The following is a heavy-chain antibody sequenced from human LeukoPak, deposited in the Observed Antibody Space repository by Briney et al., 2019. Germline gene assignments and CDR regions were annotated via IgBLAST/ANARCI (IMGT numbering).Heavy chain of an antibody. V-gene: IGHV3-23*01. CDR2: ISGSDGST. Sequence: GGSLRLSCAASGFTFSSYAMSWVRQAPGKGLEWVSAISGSDGSTYYADSVKGRFTISRDNAKNSLSVHMNSLRAEDTAVYYCARGRGFSDYWGQGTLVTVSS. J-gene: IGHJ4*02. D-gene: IGHD5-12*01. CDR3: ARGRGFSDY. CDR1: GFTFSSYA.